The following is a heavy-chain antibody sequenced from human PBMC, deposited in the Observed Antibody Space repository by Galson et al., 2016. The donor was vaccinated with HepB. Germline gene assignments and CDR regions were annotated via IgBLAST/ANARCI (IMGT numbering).Heavy chain of an antibody. V-gene: IGHV6-1*01. CDR3: ARGISEQLKPSAYYYYVDV. Sequence: AISGDSVSSNSASWNFIRQSPSRGLEWLGRTYYRSKWYNDYAVSVRSRITINPDTSKNQSSLQLNSVTPEDTAVYYCARGISEQLKPSAYYYYVDVWGKGTTVTVSS. J-gene: IGHJ6*03. CDR1: GDSVSSNSAS. D-gene: IGHD1-1*01. CDR2: TYYRSKWYN.